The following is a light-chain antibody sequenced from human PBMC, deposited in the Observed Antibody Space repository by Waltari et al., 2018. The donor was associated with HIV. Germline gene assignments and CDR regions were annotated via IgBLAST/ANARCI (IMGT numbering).Light chain of an antibody. J-gene: IGLJ2*01. CDR3: SSYTSSSTLV. Sequence: QSALTQPASVSGSPGQSIPLSCTGTSRDVGGYTYVSWYQQHPGKAPKLMIYEVSNRPSGVSNRFSGSKSGNTASLTISGLQAEDEADYYCSSYTSSSTLVFGGGTKLTVL. CDR1: SRDVGGYTY. CDR2: EVS. V-gene: IGLV2-14*01.